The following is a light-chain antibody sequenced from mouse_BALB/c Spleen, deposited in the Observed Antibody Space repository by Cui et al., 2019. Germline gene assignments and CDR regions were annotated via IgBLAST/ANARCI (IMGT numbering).Light chain of an antibody. CDR1: ESLLYSSNQENY. V-gene: IGKV8-30*01. CDR3: QQYNSYPLT. J-gene: IGKJ5*01. CDR2: WAS. Sequence: DIVMSQSPPSLAVSVGEKVTMSCKSRESLLYSSNQENYLAWYQQKPEQSPKLLIYWASTRESGVPDRFTGSGSGTDFTLTISSVKAEDLAIYYCQQYNSYPLTFGAGTKLELK.